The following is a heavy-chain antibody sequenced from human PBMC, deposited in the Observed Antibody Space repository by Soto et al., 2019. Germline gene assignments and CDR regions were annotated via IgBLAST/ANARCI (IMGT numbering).Heavy chain of an antibody. CDR3: ARDPIRPKAAAGQFDP. CDR1: GGTFSSYA. D-gene: IGHD6-13*01. V-gene: IGHV1-69*13. J-gene: IGHJ5*02. CDR2: IIPIFGTA. Sequence: SVKVSCKASGGTFSSYAISWVRQAPGQGLEWMGGIIPIFGTANYAQKFQGRVTITADESTSTAYMELSSLRSEDTAVYYCARDPIRPKAAAGQFDPWGQGTMVTASS.